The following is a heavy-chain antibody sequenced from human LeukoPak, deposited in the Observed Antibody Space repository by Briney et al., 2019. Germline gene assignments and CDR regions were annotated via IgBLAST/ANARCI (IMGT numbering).Heavy chain of an antibody. J-gene: IGHJ4*02. Sequence: GGSLRLSCAASGFTFSSYAMSWVRQAPGKGLEWVSAISGSGGSTYYADSVKGRFTISRDNSKNTLYLQMNSLRAEDTAVYYCAKGSRMKYYYDSSGYYTDWGQGTLVTVSS. CDR3: AKGSRMKYYYDSSGYYTD. V-gene: IGHV3-23*01. CDR2: ISGSGGST. CDR1: GFTFSSYA. D-gene: IGHD3-22*01.